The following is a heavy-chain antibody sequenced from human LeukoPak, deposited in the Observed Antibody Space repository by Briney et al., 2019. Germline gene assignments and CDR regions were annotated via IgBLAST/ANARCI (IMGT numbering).Heavy chain of an antibody. CDR3: ARDNSVGDYAWWFDP. CDR2: INPSGSST. CDR1: GYAFTRHY. V-gene: IGHV1-46*01. D-gene: IGHD1-26*01. Sequence: GASVKVSCKASGYAFTRHYMHWVRQAPGQGLEWMGLINPSGSSTIYAQKFQGRVTMTRDMSTSTDYMELSSLRSEDTAVYYRARDNSVGDYAWWFDPWGQGTLVTVSS. J-gene: IGHJ5*02.